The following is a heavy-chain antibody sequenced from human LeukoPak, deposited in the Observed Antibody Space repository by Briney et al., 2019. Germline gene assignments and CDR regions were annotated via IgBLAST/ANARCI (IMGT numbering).Heavy chain of an antibody. J-gene: IGHJ4*02. Sequence: AETLALTCTVSGGSINNHYWSWIRQPPGMGLEWVGDIYFTGTTNYNPSLKSRVTISLDKSKNQFSLKLSSVTATDTAIYYCARGGGSPRNWGQGTLVTVSS. CDR3: ARGGGSPRN. CDR1: GGSINNHY. V-gene: IGHV4-59*11. CDR2: IYFTGTT. D-gene: IGHD3-10*01.